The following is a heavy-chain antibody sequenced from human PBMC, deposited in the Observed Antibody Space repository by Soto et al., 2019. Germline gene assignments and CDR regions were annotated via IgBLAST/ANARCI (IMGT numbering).Heavy chain of an antibody. V-gene: IGHV1-2*04. J-gene: IGHJ3*02. D-gene: IGHD4-17*01. Sequence: QVQLVQSGAEVKKPGASVKVSCKASGYTFTGYYMHWVRQAPGQGLEWMGWINPNSGVTNYAQKFQGWVTMTRDTSISTAHMELSRLTSDDTAVYYCARDSTATVNSHSFDIWGQGPMVTVSS. CDR3: ARDSTATVNSHSFDI. CDR1: GYTFTGYY. CDR2: INPNSGVT.